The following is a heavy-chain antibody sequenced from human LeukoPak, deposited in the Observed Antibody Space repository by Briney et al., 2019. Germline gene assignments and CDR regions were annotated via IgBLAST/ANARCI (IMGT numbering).Heavy chain of an antibody. D-gene: IGHD5-24*01. CDR3: AKDRRDGHNLFDY. Sequence: PGGSVRLSCAASGFTFSSNALSWVRQAPGKGLEWVSAVCGSAGSTYFADSVQGRFTISRDNSKNTLYLQMNSLRGEDTAVYYWAKDRRDGHNLFDYWGRGTLVTVFS. CDR1: GFTFSSNA. CDR2: VCGSAGST. V-gene: IGHV3-23*01. J-gene: IGHJ4*02.